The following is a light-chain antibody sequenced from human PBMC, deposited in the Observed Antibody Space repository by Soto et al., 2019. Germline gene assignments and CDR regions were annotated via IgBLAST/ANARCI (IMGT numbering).Light chain of an antibody. Sequence: QSALTQPASVSGSPGQSITISCTGTSSDVGGYNYVSWYQQHPGKAPKLMIYDGSNRPSGVSNRFSGSKSGNTASLTISGLQAEDEADYYCCSYAGSSPYVFGTGTKVTVL. CDR1: SSDVGGYNY. V-gene: IGLV2-23*01. CDR2: DGS. CDR3: CSYAGSSPYV. J-gene: IGLJ1*01.